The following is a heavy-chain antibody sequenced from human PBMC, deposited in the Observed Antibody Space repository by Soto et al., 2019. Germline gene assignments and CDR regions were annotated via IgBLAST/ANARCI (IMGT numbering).Heavy chain of an antibody. CDR3: AKGTLEYCSGGTCYPLDY. V-gene: IGHV3-23*01. J-gene: IGHJ4*02. CDR2: ISGAGGST. D-gene: IGHD2-15*01. CDR1: GFTFSSYA. Sequence: GGSLRLSCAASGFTFSSYAMSWVRQAPGKGLEWISAISGAGGSTFHADSVKGRFTISRDNSKSTLYLQMNSLRAEDTAVYYCAKGTLEYCSGGTCYPLDYWGQGTLVTVSS.